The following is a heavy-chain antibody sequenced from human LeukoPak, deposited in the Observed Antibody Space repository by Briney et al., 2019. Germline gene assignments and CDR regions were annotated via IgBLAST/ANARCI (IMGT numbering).Heavy chain of an antibody. CDR1: GYTFTSYY. J-gene: IGHJ4*02. D-gene: IGHD3-16*01. CDR2: ISAYNGNT. V-gene: IGHV1-18*04. CDR3: ARVGMGDFTTRSDHDY. Sequence: ASVKVSCKASGYTFTSYYMHWVRQAPGQGLEWMGWISAYNGNTNYAQKLQGRVTMTTDTSASTAYMELRSLRSDDTAVYYCARVGMGDFTTRSDHDYWGQGTLVTVSS.